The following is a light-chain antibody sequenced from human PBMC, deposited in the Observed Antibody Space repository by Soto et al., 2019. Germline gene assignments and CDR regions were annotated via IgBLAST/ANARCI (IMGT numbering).Light chain of an antibody. V-gene: IGKV3-20*01. CDR1: QSVSNNY. J-gene: IGKJ5*01. Sequence: EIVLTQSPGTLSLSPGERATLSCRASQSVSNNYLAWYQQKPGQAPRLLVYGASSRATGIPDRFSGSGSGTDFTLTISRLEPEDFAVYYCQHYGGSPLTFGQGTRLEIK. CDR3: QHYGGSPLT. CDR2: GAS.